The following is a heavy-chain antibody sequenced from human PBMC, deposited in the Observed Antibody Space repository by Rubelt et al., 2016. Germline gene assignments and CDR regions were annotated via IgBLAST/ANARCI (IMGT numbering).Heavy chain of an antibody. Sequence: QVQLQQWGAGLLKPSETLSLTCAVYGGSFSGYYWSWIRQPPGKGLEWIGEINHSGRTNYNPSLKSRVTISVDTSKNQFSLKLSSVTAADTAVYYCARGGRYYGSGSYQRHNWFDPWDQGTLVTVSS. CDR1: GGSFSGYY. CDR2: INHSGRT. D-gene: IGHD3-10*01. V-gene: IGHV4-34*01. CDR3: ARGGRYYGSGSYQRHNWFDP. J-gene: IGHJ5*02.